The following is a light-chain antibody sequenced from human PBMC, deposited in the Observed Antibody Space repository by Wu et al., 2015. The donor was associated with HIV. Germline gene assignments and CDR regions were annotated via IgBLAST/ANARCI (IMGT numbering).Light chain of an antibody. Sequence: EIVLTQSPGTLSLSPGERATLSCRASQSVSSNFLAWYQHRPGQAPRLLIYGASNRATGIPDRFSGSGSGTDFSLTISRLEPEDFAVYYCQRYGSSSYTFGQGTKLETK. CDR2: GAS. CDR3: QRYGSSSYT. J-gene: IGKJ2*01. CDR1: QSVSSNF. V-gene: IGKV3-20*01.